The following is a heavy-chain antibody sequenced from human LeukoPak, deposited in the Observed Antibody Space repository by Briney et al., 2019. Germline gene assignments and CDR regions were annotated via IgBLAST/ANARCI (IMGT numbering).Heavy chain of an antibody. Sequence: GGSLRLSCAASGFTFSSYGMHWVRQAPGKGQEWVAVIWYDGSNKYYADSVKGRFTISRDNSKNTLYLQMNSLRAEDTAVYYCARQPYYYDSSGYYHTTIYYYYGMDVWGQGTTVTVSS. V-gene: IGHV3-33*08. CDR3: ARQPYYYDSSGYYHTTIYYYYGMDV. CDR1: GFTFSSYG. CDR2: IWYDGSNK. D-gene: IGHD3-22*01. J-gene: IGHJ6*02.